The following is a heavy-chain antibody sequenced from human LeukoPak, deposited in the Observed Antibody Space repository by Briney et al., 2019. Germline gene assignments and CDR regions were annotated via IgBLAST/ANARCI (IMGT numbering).Heavy chain of an antibody. V-gene: IGHV4-39*07. CDR3: ARSPIVVEWFDP. Sequence: PSETLSLTCTVSGGSISSSSYYWGWIRQPPGKGLEWIGSIYYTGSTYYNPSLKSRVTISVDTSKNQFSLKLSSVTAADTAVYYCARSPIVVEWFDPWGQGTLVTVSS. CDR1: GGSISSSSYY. D-gene: IGHD2-15*01. J-gene: IGHJ5*02. CDR2: IYYTGST.